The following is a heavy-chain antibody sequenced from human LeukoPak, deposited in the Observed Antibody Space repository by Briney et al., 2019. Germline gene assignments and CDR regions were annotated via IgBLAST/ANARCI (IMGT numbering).Heavy chain of an antibody. V-gene: IGHV4-39*01. Sequence: SETLSLTCSVSGGSISSSSYYWGWIRQPPGKGLEWIGSIYYSGSAYYNPSLNSRVTVSVDTSKNQFSLKLTSVTAADTAVYYCARRDCSSTTCYAGSYYFDYWGQGTLVTVSS. CDR1: GGSISSSSYY. J-gene: IGHJ4*02. CDR3: ARRDCSSTTCYAGSYYFDY. D-gene: IGHD2-2*01. CDR2: IYYSGSA.